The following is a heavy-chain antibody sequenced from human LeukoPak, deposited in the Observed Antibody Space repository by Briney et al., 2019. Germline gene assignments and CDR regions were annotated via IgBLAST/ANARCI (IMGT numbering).Heavy chain of an antibody. CDR3: AKDSGYSYGSRDFDY. CDR1: GFTFSSYA. CDR2: ISYDGSNK. Sequence: GGSLRLSCAASGFTFSSYAMRWVRQAPGKGLEWVAVISYDGSNKYYADSVKGRFTISRDNSKNTLYLQMNSLRTEDTALYYCAKDSGYSYGSRDFDYWGQGTLVTVSS. V-gene: IGHV3-30*04. D-gene: IGHD5-18*01. J-gene: IGHJ4*02.